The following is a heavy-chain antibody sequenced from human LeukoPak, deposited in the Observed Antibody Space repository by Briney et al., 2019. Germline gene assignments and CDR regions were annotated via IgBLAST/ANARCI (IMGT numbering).Heavy chain of an antibody. CDR1: GFTFYDYT. D-gene: IGHD2-15*01. J-gene: IGHJ5*02. CDR2: ISWDGGNT. V-gene: IGHV3-43*01. Sequence: GGSLRLSCAASGFTFYDYTMHWVRQAPGKGLEWVSLISWDGGNTYYADSVKGRFTISRDNAKNSLYLQMNSLRAEDTAVYYCARGVVVVAATPPWFDPWGQGTLVTVSS. CDR3: ARGVVVVAATPPWFDP.